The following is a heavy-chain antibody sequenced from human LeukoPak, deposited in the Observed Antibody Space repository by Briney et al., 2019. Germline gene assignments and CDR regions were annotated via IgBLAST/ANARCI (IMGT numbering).Heavy chain of an antibody. CDR1: GGSISSYY. V-gene: IGHV4-59*01. Sequence: SETLSLTCTVSGGSISSYYWSWIRQPPGKGLEWIGYIDYSGSTNYNPSLKSRVTISVDTSKNQFSLKLSSVTAADTAVYYCARVRYSSGWHVVFDYWGQGTLVTVSS. CDR3: ARVRYSSGWHVVFDY. D-gene: IGHD6-19*01. CDR2: IDYSGST. J-gene: IGHJ4*02.